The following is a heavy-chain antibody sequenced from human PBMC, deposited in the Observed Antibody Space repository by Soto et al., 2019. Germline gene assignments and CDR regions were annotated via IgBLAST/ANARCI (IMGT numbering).Heavy chain of an antibody. CDR1: GFTFSHYG. J-gene: IGHJ6*02. V-gene: IGHV3-33*03. D-gene: IGHD1-1*01. CDR2: IWHHGGNK. Sequence: QMQLEESGGGVVQPGRSLRLFCVASGFTFSHYGMHWVRQAPGKGLEWVAVIWHHGGNKYYADSVKGRFTISRDNARNTLYLQMASLRGEDTGVYYCVTDETQLERRPSYGKDVWGRGTTVIVSS. CDR3: VTDETQLERRPSYGKDV.